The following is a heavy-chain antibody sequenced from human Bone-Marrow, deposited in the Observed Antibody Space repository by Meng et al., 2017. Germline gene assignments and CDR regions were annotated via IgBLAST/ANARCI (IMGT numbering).Heavy chain of an antibody. CDR2: IYPGDSDT. J-gene: IGHJ5*02. CDR1: GYTFTSYW. V-gene: IGHV5-51*01. D-gene: IGHD3-10*01. CDR3: ARGGFGELLRRWFDP. Sequence: KVSCKASGYTFTSYWIGWVRQMPGKGLEWMGIIYPGDSDTRYSPSFQGQVTISADKSISTAYLQWSSLKASDTAMYYCARGGFGELLRRWFDPWGQGTLVTVSS.